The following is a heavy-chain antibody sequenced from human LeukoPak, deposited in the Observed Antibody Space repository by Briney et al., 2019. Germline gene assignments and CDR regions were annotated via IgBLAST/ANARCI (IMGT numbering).Heavy chain of an antibody. CDR1: GFTFSSYG. Sequence: GGSLRLSCAASGFTFSSYGMHWVRQAPGKGLEWVAFIRYDGSNKYYADSVKGRFTISRDNSKNTLYLQMNSLRAEDTAVYYCAKAGLRFLEWLLHYWGQGTLVTVSS. J-gene: IGHJ4*02. D-gene: IGHD3-3*01. V-gene: IGHV3-30*02. CDR2: IRYDGSNK. CDR3: AKAGLRFLEWLLHY.